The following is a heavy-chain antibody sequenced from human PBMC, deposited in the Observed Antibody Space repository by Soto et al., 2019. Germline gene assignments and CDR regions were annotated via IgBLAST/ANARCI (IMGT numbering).Heavy chain of an antibody. CDR2: MNPNSGNT. D-gene: IGHD4-17*01. CDR1: GYTYTSHD. J-gene: IGHJ4*02. CDR3: ARWDYGDYARFDY. V-gene: IGHV1-8*01. Sequence: QVQLVQSGAEVKKSGASVKVSCKASGYTYTSHDINWVRQATGQGLEWMGWMNPNSGNTGYAQKFQGRVTMTRNTSISTAYMELSSLRSEDTAVYYCARWDYGDYARFDYWGQGTLVTVSS.